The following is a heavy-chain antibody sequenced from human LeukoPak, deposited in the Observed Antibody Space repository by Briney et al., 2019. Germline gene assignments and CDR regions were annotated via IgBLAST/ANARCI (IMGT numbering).Heavy chain of an antibody. D-gene: IGHD3-22*01. CDR1: EFSVGSNY. CDR3: ASDRGYYDDTNYSLDY. V-gene: IGHV3-23*01. J-gene: IGHJ4*02. Sequence: GGSLRLSCAASEFSVGSNYMTWVRQAPGKGLEWVSFISGSGGSTYYADSVKGRFTISRDNSKNTLYLRLNSLRAEDTAIYYCASDRGYYDDTNYSLDYWGQGTLVIVSS. CDR2: ISGSGGST.